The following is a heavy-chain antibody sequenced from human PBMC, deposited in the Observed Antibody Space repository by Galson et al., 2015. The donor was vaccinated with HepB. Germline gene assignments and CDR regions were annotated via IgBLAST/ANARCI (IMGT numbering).Heavy chain of an antibody. V-gene: IGHV3-30*18. Sequence: SLRLSCAASGFIFSSYGMHWARQAPGKGLEWVAVMSSDGGSIYYADSVKGRFTISRDNSKNTLYLQMNSLRGEDTAVYYCAKDSGYFGYLRYYYFYGIDFWGQGTTVTVSS. CDR1: GFIFSSYG. D-gene: IGHD2-15*01. CDR2: MSSDGGSI. J-gene: IGHJ6*02. CDR3: AKDSGYFGYLRYYYFYGIDF.